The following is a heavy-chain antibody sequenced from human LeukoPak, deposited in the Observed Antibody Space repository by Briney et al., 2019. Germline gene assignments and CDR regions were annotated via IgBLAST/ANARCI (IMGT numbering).Heavy chain of an antibody. V-gene: IGHV4-59*08. CDR1: GGSISSYY. CDR2: IYDSGST. J-gene: IGHJ3*02. CDR3: ARCGDGYNSVGLDAFDI. D-gene: IGHD5-24*01. Sequence: PSETLSLTCTVSGGSISSYYWSWIRQPPGKGLEWIGYIYDSGSTNYNPSLKSRVTISVDTSKNQFSLKLSSVTAADTAVYYCARCGDGYNSVGLDAFDIWGQGTMVTVSS.